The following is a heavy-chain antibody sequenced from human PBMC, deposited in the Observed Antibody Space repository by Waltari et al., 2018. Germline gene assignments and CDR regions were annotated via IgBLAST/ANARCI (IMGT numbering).Heavy chain of an antibody. CDR2: IYHSGST. J-gene: IGHJ5*02. V-gene: IGHV4-38-2*01. CDR1: GYSISSGYY. CDR3: ARSIVGATRGWFDP. Sequence: QVQLQESGPGLVKPSETLSLTCAVSGYSISSGYYWGWIRQPPGKGLEWIGSIYHSGSTYYNPSLKSRVTISVDTSKNQFSLKLSSVTAADTAVYYCARSIVGATRGWFDPWGQGTLVTVSS. D-gene: IGHD1-26*01.